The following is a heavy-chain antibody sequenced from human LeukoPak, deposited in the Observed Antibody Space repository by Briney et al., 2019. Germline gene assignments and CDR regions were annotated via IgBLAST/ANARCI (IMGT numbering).Heavy chain of an antibody. J-gene: IGHJ3*02. Sequence: PGGSLRLSCAASEFTFSSYSMNWVRQAPGKGLEWVSSFSSNGLYIYYADSVKGRFTNSRDNAKNSLYLQMNSLRAEDTAVYYCARVDTRGGAFDIWGQGTMVTVSS. CDR1: EFTFSSYS. V-gene: IGHV3-21*01. CDR3: ARVDTRGGAFDI. D-gene: IGHD2-15*01. CDR2: FSSNGLYI.